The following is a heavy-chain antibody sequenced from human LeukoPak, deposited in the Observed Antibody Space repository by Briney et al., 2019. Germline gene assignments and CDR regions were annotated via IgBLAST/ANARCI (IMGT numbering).Heavy chain of an antibody. V-gene: IGHV3-30*18. CDR1: KFTFSNYG. CDR2: ISSSGAIQ. D-gene: IGHD3-10*01. CDR3: AKEYDSRGYGANFDN. Sequence: GGPLRLSCAASKFTFSNYGMHWVRQAPGKGLEWVAVISSSGAIQYYLESVKGRFTISRDNSGNTLYLQMNSLRPEDTAVYYCAKEYDSRGYGANFDNWGQGTLVTVSS. J-gene: IGHJ4*02.